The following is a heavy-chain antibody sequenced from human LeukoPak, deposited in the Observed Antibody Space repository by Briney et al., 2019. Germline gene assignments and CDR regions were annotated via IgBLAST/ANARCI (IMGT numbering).Heavy chain of an antibody. D-gene: IGHD6-6*01. CDR2: SYYSGST. CDR3: ARKVRSSGDLYYYYYGMDV. Sequence: SETLSLTCTVSGGSISSYYWSWIRQPPGKGLEWIGYSYYSGSTNYNPSLKSRVTISVDTSKNQFSLKLSSVTAADTAVYYCARKVRSSGDLYYYYYGMDVWGQGTTVTVSS. CDR1: GGSISSYY. V-gene: IGHV4-59*01. J-gene: IGHJ6*02.